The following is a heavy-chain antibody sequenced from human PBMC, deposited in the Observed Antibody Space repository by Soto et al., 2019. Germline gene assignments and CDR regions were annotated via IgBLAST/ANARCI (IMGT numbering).Heavy chain of an antibody. D-gene: IGHD5-18*01. Sequence: GGSLRLSCAASGFTVSSNYMSWVRQAPGKGLEWVSVIYSGGSTYYADSVKGRFTISRDNSKNTLYLQMNSLGAEDTAVYYCARDSSSYGPYYYMDVWGKGTTVTAP. CDR1: GFTVSSNY. J-gene: IGHJ6*03. CDR3: ARDSSSYGPYYYMDV. V-gene: IGHV3-66*01. CDR2: IYSGGST.